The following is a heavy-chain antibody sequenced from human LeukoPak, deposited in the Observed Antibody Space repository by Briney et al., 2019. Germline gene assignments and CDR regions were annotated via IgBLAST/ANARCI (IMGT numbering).Heavy chain of an antibody. Sequence: ASVKVSCKASGYTFTSYYMHWVRQAPGQGLEWRGIINPSGGSTSYAQKFQGRVTLTRDMSTSTVYMELSSLRSEDTAVYYCARASYSSYYYYYYMDVWGKGTTVTVSS. J-gene: IGHJ6*03. V-gene: IGHV1-46*01. CDR2: INPSGGST. D-gene: IGHD3-16*02. CDR1: GYTFTSYY. CDR3: ARASYSSYYYYYYMDV.